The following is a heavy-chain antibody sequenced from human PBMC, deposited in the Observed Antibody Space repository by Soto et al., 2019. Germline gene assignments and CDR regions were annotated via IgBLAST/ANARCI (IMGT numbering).Heavy chain of an antibody. D-gene: IGHD3-22*01. Sequence: PGVPLKISCKGSGYSLTSHWIVWVRQMHGKGLEWMGIIYPGDSDTRYSPSFQGQVTISADKSISTAYLQWSSLKASDTAMYYCARAGDYYYDSSRYWGQGTLVTVSS. CDR1: GYSLTSHW. V-gene: IGHV5-51*01. CDR2: IYPGDSDT. CDR3: ARAGDYYYDSSRY. J-gene: IGHJ4*02.